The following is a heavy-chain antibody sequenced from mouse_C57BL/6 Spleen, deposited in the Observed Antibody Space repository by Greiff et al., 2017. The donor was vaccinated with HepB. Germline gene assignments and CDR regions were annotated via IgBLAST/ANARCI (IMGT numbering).Heavy chain of an antibody. CDR3: ARNDGTRDWYFDV. CDR1: GFTFSDYG. D-gene: IGHD2-3*01. J-gene: IGHJ1*03. V-gene: IGHV5-17*01. Sequence: EVKVVESGGGLVKPGGSLKLSCAASGFTFSDYGMHWVRQAPEKGLEWVAYISSGSSTIYYADTVKGRFTISRDNAKNTLFLQMTSLRSEDTAMYYCARNDGTRDWYFDVWGTGTTVTVSS. CDR2: ISSGSSTI.